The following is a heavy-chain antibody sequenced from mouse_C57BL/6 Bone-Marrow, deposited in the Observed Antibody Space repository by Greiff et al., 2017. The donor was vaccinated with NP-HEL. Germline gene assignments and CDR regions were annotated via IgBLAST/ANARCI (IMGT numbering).Heavy chain of an antibody. CDR1: GYTFTDYC. CDR2: INPNNGGT. V-gene: IGHV1-26*01. CDR3: ATGTGYYFDY. D-gene: IGHD3-3*01. J-gene: IGHJ2*01. Sequence: VQLQQSGPELVKPGASVKLSCKASGYTFTDYCMNWVKQSPGKSLEWIGDINPNNGGTSYNEKFKGKATLTVDESSSTAYMELRSLTSEDAAVYYCATGTGYYFDYWGQGTTLTVSS.